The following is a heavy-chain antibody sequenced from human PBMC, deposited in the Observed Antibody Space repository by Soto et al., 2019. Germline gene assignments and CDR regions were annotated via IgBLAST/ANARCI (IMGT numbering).Heavy chain of an antibody. CDR1: GYTFTNYA. CDR2: ISAYNGNT. Sequence: GASVKVSCKASGYTFTNYAIIWVRQAPGQGLEWMGWISAYNGNTKYAQKFQGRVTMTTNTSMSTAYMELSSLRSEDTAVYYCVIWLSITIFGVVITGNYYGLDVWGQGTTVTVSS. V-gene: IGHV1-18*01. J-gene: IGHJ6*01. CDR3: VIWLSITIFGVVITGNYYGLDV. D-gene: IGHD3-3*01.